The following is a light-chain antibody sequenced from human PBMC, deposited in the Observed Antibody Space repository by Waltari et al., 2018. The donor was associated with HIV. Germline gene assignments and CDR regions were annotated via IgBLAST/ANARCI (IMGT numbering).Light chain of an antibody. CDR2: EDT. CDR3: QSADNSGTYVL. Sequence: SYELTQPPSVSVSPGQTANITCSADVLPNQYSYWYQQKSGQAPVMVIYEDTQRPSGTPERYTGSSSGTTVTLTISGVQAEDEADYYCQSADNSGTYVLFGGGTKLTVL. J-gene: IGLJ3*02. V-gene: IGLV3-25*03. CDR1: VLPNQY.